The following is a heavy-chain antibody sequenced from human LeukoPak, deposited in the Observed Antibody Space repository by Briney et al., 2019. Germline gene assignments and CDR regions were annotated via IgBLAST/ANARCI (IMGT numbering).Heavy chain of an antibody. CDR2: ISSSSSYI. Sequence: PGGSLRLSCAASGFTFSSYSMSWVRQAPGKGLDWVSSISSSSSYIYYADSVKGRFTISRDNAKNSLYLQMNSLRAEDTAVYYCAGSYTVTTAGYWGQGTLVTVSS. D-gene: IGHD4-17*01. CDR3: AGSYTVTTAGY. CDR1: GFTFSSYS. V-gene: IGHV3-21*01. J-gene: IGHJ4*02.